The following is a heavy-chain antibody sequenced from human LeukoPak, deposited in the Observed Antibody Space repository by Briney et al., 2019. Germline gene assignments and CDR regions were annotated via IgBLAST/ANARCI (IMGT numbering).Heavy chain of an antibody. CDR3: ARGSHYGSGRLFDY. D-gene: IGHD3-10*01. V-gene: IGHV4-59*01. CDR1: GDSFSTYY. J-gene: IGHJ4*02. Sequence: PSETLSLTCTVSGDSFSTYYWGWIRQAPGKGLEWIGYISYSGRTNYSPSLRSRVTLSLDTSKSQFSLKLSSVTAADTAFYYCARGSHYGSGRLFDYWGQGTLVTVSS. CDR2: ISYSGRT.